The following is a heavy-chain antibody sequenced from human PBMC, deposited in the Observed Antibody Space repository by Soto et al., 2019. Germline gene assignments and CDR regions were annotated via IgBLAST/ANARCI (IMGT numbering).Heavy chain of an antibody. J-gene: IGHJ3*02. Sequence: QLQLQESGPGLVKPSETLSLTCTVSGGSISSSSYYWGWIRQPPGKGLEWIGSIYYSGSTYYNPALKSRVTISVXTXKXRFSLKLSSVTAADTAVYYCARPSPRYCSGGSCLEFPDAFDIWGQGTMVTVSS. CDR1: GGSISSSSYY. V-gene: IGHV4-39*01. D-gene: IGHD2-15*01. CDR3: ARPSPRYCSGGSCLEFPDAFDI. CDR2: IYYSGST.